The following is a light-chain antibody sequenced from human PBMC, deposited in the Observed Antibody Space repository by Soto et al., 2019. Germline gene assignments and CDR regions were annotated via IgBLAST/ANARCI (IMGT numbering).Light chain of an antibody. J-gene: IGKJ1*01. Sequence: TLSQSSLSASTGDRFTITCRASQGISSYLAWYPQTPGKAPKLLIYAASTLQSGVPSRFVCSGAGPDCTRSISSLQPEDVITDYCPQLNSYTPTFGQG. CDR2: AAS. CDR3: PQLNSYTPT. V-gene: IGKV1-8*01. CDR1: QGISSY.